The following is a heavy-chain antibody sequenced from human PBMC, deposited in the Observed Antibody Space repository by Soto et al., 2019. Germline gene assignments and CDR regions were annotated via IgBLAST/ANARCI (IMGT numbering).Heavy chain of an antibody. D-gene: IGHD3-10*01. J-gene: IGHJ4*02. CDR3: AKGNYYYGSGSSDY. CDR2: ISGTGGST. CDR1: GFTFSSYA. V-gene: IGHV3-23*01. Sequence: PGGSLTLSCAASGFTFSSYAMSWVRQAPGQGLEWVSAISGTGGSTYYADSVKGWFTTSRDNSKNTLYLQMNSLRAEDTAVYYCAKGNYYYGSGSSDYWGQGTLVTVSS.